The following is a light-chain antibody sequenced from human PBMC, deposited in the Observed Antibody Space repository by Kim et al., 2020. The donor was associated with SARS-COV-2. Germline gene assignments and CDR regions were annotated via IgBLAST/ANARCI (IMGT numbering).Light chain of an antibody. Sequence: ASVKLTCALSSGDSRYAIAWHQQLPEKGPRYLMKVDSDGSHSKGDGIPDRFSGSSSGAERYLTISSLQSEDEADYYCETWDTGTWVFGGGTQLTVL. V-gene: IGLV4-69*01. CDR1: SGDSRYA. CDR2: VDSDGSH. CDR3: ETWDTGTWV. J-gene: IGLJ3*02.